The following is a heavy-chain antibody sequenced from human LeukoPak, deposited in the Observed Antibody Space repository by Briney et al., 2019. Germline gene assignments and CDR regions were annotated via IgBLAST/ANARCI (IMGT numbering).Heavy chain of an antibody. Sequence: PGGSLRLSCAASGFTFSSYVMNWVRQAPGKGLEWVSVISGGGGSTYYADSVKGRFTISRDNSKNSLYLQMNSLSTEDTALYYCAKEAAFDIWGQGTMVTVSS. CDR2: ISGGGGST. CDR1: GFTFSSYV. J-gene: IGHJ3*02. CDR3: AKEAAFDI. V-gene: IGHV3-23*01.